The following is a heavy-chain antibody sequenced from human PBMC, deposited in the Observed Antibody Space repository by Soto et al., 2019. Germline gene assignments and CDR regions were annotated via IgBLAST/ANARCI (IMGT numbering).Heavy chain of an antibody. CDR1: GFSFSNYN. D-gene: IGHD3-9*01. Sequence: GGSLRLSCAASGFSFSNYNMNWVRQAPGKGLEWVAHITDGLTKHYADFVQGRFIISRDNSKNTVYLQMNSLIYEDTAVYYCGKEMGPCCDWSHYFDAWGRGTQVAVAS. J-gene: IGHJ4*01. CDR3: GKEMGPCCDWSHYFDA. V-gene: IGHV3-48*02. CDR2: ITDGLTK.